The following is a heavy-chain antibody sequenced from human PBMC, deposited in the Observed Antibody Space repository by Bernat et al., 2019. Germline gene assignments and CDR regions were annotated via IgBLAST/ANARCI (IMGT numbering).Heavy chain of an antibody. Sequence: QLQLQESGPGLMKPSETLSLTCTVSGGSISSRSYYWGWIRQPPGKGLEWVGSIFDTGDTYYNASLKSRVTISADTSNNQFSLKLRFVTAADTAVYYCASFYWGPTHFGDIDYWGQGTLVTVSS. D-gene: IGHD3-9*01. J-gene: IGHJ4*02. CDR1: GGSISSRSYY. CDR2: IFDTGDT. CDR3: ASFYWGPTHFGDIDY. V-gene: IGHV4-39*01.